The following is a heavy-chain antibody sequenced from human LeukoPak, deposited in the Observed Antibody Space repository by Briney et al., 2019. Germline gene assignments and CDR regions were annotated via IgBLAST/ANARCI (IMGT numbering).Heavy chain of an antibody. CDR2: IYYSGST. D-gene: IGHD3-22*01. CDR1: GGSISSSSYY. J-gene: IGHJ4*02. CDR3: ARASYYDSTAYIFDY. V-gene: IGHV4-39*07. Sequence: PSETLSLTCTVSGGSISSSSYYWGWIRQPPGKGLEWIGSIYYSGSTYYNPSLKSRLTISVDTSKNQFSLKLSSVTTADTAVYYCARASYYDSTAYIFDYWGQGTLVTVSS.